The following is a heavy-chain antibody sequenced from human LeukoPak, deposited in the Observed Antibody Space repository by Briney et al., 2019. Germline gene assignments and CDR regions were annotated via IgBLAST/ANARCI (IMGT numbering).Heavy chain of an antibody. CDR2: INHSGST. Sequence: KPSETLSLTCAVYGGSFSGYYWSWIRQPPGKGLEWSGEINHSGSTNYNPSLKSRVTITVDTSKNQFSLKLSSVTAADTAVYYCARESIVVVPTTMDDASDIWGQGTMVTVSS. CDR3: ARESIVVVPTTMDDASDI. V-gene: IGHV4-34*01. CDR1: GGSFSGYY. J-gene: IGHJ3*02. D-gene: IGHD2-2*01.